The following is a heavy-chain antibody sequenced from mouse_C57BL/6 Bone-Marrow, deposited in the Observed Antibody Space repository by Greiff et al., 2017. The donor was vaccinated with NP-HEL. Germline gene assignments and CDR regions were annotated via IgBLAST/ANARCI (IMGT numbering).Heavy chain of an antibody. CDR1: GYTFTSYG. CDR3: ARDSYYGSSYFDY. J-gene: IGHJ2*01. D-gene: IGHD1-1*01. Sequence: VQLMESGAELARPGASVKLSCKASGYTFTSYGISWVKQRTGQGLEWIGEIYPRSGNTYYNEKFKGKATLTADKSSSTAYMELRSLTSEDSAVYFCARDSYYGSSYFDYWGQGTTLTVSS. CDR2: IYPRSGNT. V-gene: IGHV1-81*01.